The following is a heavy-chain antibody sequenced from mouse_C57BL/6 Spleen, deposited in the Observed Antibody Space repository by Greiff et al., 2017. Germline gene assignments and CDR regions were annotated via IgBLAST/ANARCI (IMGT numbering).Heavy chain of an antibody. D-gene: IGHD2-1*01. CDR1: GYTFTSYW. Sequence: VKLQQPGAELVKPGASVKLSCKASGYTFTSYWMHWVKQRPGQGLEWIGMIHPNSGSTNYNEKFKSKATLTVDKSSSTAYMQLSSLTSEDSAVYYSAREGNYGTYYAMDYWGQGTSVTVSS. J-gene: IGHJ4*01. CDR2: IHPNSGST. CDR3: AREGNYGTYYAMDY. V-gene: IGHV1-64*01.